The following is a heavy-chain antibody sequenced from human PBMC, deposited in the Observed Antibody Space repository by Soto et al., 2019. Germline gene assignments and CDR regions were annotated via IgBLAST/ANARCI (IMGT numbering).Heavy chain of an antibody. D-gene: IGHD4-17*01. Sequence: SETLSLTCTVSGGSVSSGSYYWSWIRQPPGKGLEWIGYIYYSGSTNYNPSLKSRVTISVDTSKNQFSLKLSSVTAADTAVYYCARDFGDYYDYYFDYWGQGTLVTVSS. J-gene: IGHJ4*02. CDR1: GGSVSSGSYY. CDR2: IYYSGST. CDR3: ARDFGDYYDYYFDY. V-gene: IGHV4-61*01.